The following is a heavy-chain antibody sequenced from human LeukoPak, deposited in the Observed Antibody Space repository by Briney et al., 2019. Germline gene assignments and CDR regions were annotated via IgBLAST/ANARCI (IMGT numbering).Heavy chain of an antibody. D-gene: IGHD2-2*01. J-gene: IGHJ6*03. CDR2: IYNSGST. CDR1: GYSISSGYY. Sequence: PSETLSLTCTVSGYSISSGYYWGWIRQPPGKGLEWIGSIYNSGSTFYNPSLESRVTISVDTSKNQISLKLSSVTAADTAVYYCARGNSCCDYYYYYMDVWGKGTTVTVSS. CDR3: ARGNSCCDYYYYYMDV. V-gene: IGHV4-38-2*02.